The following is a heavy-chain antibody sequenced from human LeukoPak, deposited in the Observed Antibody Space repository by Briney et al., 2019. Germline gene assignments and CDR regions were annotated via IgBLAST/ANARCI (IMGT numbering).Heavy chain of an antibody. D-gene: IGHD3-22*01. Sequence: GGSLRLSCAASGFTFSSYSMNWVRQAPGKGLEWVASISSSSSYIYYADSVKGRFTISRDNAKNSLYLQMNSLRAEDTAVYYCAREYYYDSSGYLHYYMDVWGKGTTVTVSS. CDR3: AREYYYDSSGYLHYYMDV. CDR1: GFTFSSYS. J-gene: IGHJ6*03. CDR2: ISSSSSYI. V-gene: IGHV3-21*01.